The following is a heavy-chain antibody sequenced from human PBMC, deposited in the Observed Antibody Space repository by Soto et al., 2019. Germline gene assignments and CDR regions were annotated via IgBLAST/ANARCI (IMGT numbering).Heavy chain of an antibody. CDR2: ISAKSGNT. J-gene: IGHJ4*02. CDR3: TRAGASDWNYVSTSS. V-gene: IGHV1-18*04. CDR1: GYTFTTSG. D-gene: IGHD1-7*01. Sequence: QLVQSGAEVKKPGASVKVSCKASGYTFTTSGFNWVRQAPGQGLEWMGWISAKSGNTNYAQKLQGRVTMTKDTSTSTVYMELKSLTSDDTAIYYCTRAGASDWNYVSTSSWGQGTLVTVSS.